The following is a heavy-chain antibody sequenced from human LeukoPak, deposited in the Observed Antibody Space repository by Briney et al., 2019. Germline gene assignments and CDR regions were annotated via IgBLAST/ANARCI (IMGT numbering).Heavy chain of an antibody. CDR3: AKLPTIPWDNWFDP. J-gene: IGHJ5*02. CDR2: IYSGGST. D-gene: IGHD3-9*01. V-gene: IGHV3-53*01. CDR1: GFTVSSNY. Sequence: PGGSLRLSCAASGFTVSSNYMSWVRQAPGKGLEWVSVIYSGGSTYYADSVKGRFTISRDNSKNTLYLQMNSLRAEDTAVYYCAKLPTIPWDNWFDPWGQGTLVTVSS.